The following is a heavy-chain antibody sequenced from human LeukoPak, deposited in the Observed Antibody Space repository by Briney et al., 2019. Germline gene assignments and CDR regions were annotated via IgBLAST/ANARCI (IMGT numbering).Heavy chain of an antibody. CDR3: AREGRVAASGFDY. CDR2: ISNSGNTI. V-gene: IGHV3-48*03. CDR1: GLTFSTYE. Sequence: GGSLRLSCAASGLTFSTYEMNWVRQAPGKGLAWVSYISNSGNTIYYADSVKGRFTISRDNAKNSLYLQMTNLRAEDTAVYYCAREGRVAASGFDYWGQGTLVTVSS. D-gene: IGHD6-13*01. J-gene: IGHJ4*02.